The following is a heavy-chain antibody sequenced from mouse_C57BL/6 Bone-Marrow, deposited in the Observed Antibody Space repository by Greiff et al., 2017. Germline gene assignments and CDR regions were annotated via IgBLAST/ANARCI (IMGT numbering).Heavy chain of an antibody. J-gene: IGHJ3*01. Sequence: EVNVVESGGGLVQPGGSLKLSCAASGFTFSDYYMYWVRQTPEKRLEWVAYISNGGGSTYYPDTVKGRFTISRDNAKNTLYLQMSRLKSEDTAMYYCASPYYDYDVGFAYWGQGTLVTVSA. CDR1: GFTFSDYY. V-gene: IGHV5-12*01. CDR3: ASPYYDYDVGFAY. D-gene: IGHD2-4*01. CDR2: ISNGGGST.